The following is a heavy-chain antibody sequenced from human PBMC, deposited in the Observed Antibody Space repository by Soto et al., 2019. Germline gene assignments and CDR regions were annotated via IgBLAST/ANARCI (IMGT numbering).Heavy chain of an antibody. CDR3: ARGSGSLLKAAFDY. V-gene: IGHV3-21*01. CDR2: IGSSSSSI. D-gene: IGHD1-26*01. Sequence: GGSLRLSCAASGFTFSVYSMNWVRQAPGKGLEWVSSIGSSSSSIYYADSVQGRFTISRDNAKNSLYLQMNSLRAEDTAVYYCARGSGSLLKAAFDYWGQGTLVTVS. CDR1: GFTFSVYS. J-gene: IGHJ4*02.